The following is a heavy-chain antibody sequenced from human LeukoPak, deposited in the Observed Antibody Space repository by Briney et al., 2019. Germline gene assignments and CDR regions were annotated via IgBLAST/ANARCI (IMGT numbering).Heavy chain of an antibody. CDR2: IKQDGSEK. Sequence: GGSLRLSCAASGFTFSSYWISWVRQAPGKGLEWVANIKQDGSEKCYVDSVKGRFTISRDNAKNSLYLQMNSLRAEDTAVYYCARGEYQLPGDSWGQGTLVTVSS. CDR3: ARGEYQLPGDS. J-gene: IGHJ4*02. V-gene: IGHV3-7*03. D-gene: IGHD2-2*01. CDR1: GFTFSSYW.